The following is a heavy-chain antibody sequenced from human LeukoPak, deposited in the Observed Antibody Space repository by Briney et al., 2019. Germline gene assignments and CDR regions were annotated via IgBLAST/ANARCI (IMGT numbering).Heavy chain of an antibody. CDR1: GGSISSSSYY. D-gene: IGHD6-19*01. J-gene: IGHJ4*02. Sequence: PSETLSLTCTVSGGSISSSSYYWGWIRQPPGKGLEWIGSMYNSGSTYYNPSLKSRVTMSVDTSKNQFSLKLNSVTAADTAVYYCARGPRNSDWYSIDYWGQGTLATVSS. CDR3: ARGPRNSDWYSIDY. CDR2: MYNSGST. V-gene: IGHV4-39*07.